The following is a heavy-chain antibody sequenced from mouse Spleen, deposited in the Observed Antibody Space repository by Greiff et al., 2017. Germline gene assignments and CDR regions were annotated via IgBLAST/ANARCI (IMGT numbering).Heavy chain of an antibody. V-gene: IGHV5-6*01. CDR3: ARHSGPVDY. J-gene: IGHJ2*01. Sequence: EVKLMESGGDLVKPGGSLKLSCAASGFTFSSYGMSWVRQTPDKRLEWVATISSGGSYTYYPDSVKGRFTISRDNAKNTLYLQMSSLKSEDTAMYYCARHSGPVDYWGQGTTLTVSS. CDR1: GFTFSSYG. CDR2: ISSGGSYT. D-gene: IGHD4-1*01.